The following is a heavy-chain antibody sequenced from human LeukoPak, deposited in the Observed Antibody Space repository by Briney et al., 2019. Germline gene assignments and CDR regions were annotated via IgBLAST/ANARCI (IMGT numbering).Heavy chain of an antibody. Sequence: GGSLRLSCAASGFSFSSHGMSWVRQAPGKGLEWVSGIIGGAGGTYYADTVKGRFTISRDNAKNTLYLQMNSLRAEDTAVYYCAHGSMYQLDYWGQGTLVTVSS. CDR1: GFSFSSHG. J-gene: IGHJ4*02. V-gene: IGHV3-23*01. D-gene: IGHD2-2*01. CDR2: IIGGAGGT. CDR3: AHGSMYQLDY.